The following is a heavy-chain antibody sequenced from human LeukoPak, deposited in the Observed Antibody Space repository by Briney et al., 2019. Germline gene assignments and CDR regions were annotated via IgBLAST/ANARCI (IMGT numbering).Heavy chain of an antibody. CDR2: IYPGDSDT. Sequence: GESLKISCKGSGYSFTSYWIGWVRQMPGKGLEWMGIIYPGDSDTRYSPSFPGQVTISADKSITTAYLQWSSLQASDTAMYCCATTPSGTYNPRFDYWGRGTLVTVSS. CDR3: ATTPSGTYNPRFDY. D-gene: IGHD1-26*01. J-gene: IGHJ4*02. V-gene: IGHV5-51*01. CDR1: GYSFTSYW.